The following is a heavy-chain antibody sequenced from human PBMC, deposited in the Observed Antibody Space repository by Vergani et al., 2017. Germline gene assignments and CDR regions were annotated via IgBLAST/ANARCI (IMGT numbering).Heavy chain of an antibody. CDR3: AREFPLGSFDY. CDR2: ISSSGSTI. Sequence: EVQLVESGGGLVQPGGSLRLSCAASGFTFSSYEMNWVRQAPGKGLEWVSYISSSGSTIYYTDSVKGRFTISRDNAKNSLYLQMNSLRAEDTAVYYCAREFPLGSFDYWGQGTLVTVSS. D-gene: IGHD7-27*01. J-gene: IGHJ4*02. V-gene: IGHV3-48*03. CDR1: GFTFSSYE.